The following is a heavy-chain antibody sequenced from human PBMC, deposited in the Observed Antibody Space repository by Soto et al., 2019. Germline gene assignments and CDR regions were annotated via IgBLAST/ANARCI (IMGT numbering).Heavy chain of an antibody. V-gene: IGHV4-39*01. J-gene: IGHJ6*02. CDR2: IYYSGST. D-gene: IGHD6-13*01. Sequence: SETLSLTCTVSGGSISSSSYYWGWIRQPPGKGLEWIGSIYYSGSTYYNPSLKSRVTISVDTSKNQFSLKLSSVTAADTAVYYCARQVSSSWYDYYYYGMDVWGQGTTVTVSS. CDR1: GGSISSSSYY. CDR3: ARQVSSSWYDYYYYGMDV.